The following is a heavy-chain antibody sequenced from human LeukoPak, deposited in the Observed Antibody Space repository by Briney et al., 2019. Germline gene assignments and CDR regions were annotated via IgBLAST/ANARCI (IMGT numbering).Heavy chain of an antibody. Sequence: PSETLSLTCTVSGGSISSYYWSWIRQPPGKGLEWIWYIYYSGSTNYNPSLKSRVTISVDTSKNQFSLKLSSVTAADTAVYYCARGVGGSGSYYKKSVFSDDPIKADAFDIWGQGTMVTVSS. J-gene: IGHJ3*02. CDR1: GGSISSYY. V-gene: IGHV4-59*01. CDR2: IYYSGST. CDR3: ARGVGGSGSYYKKSVFSDDPIKADAFDI. D-gene: IGHD3-10*01.